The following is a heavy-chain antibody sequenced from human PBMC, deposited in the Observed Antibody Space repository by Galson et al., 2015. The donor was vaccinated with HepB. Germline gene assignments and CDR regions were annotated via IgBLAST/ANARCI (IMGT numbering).Heavy chain of an antibody. CDR3: VRAYDSSGYYYPRDYYYYYMDV. V-gene: IGHV3-48*02. CDR2: ISSSSSTI. CDR1: GFTFSSYS. J-gene: IGHJ6*03. D-gene: IGHD3-22*01. Sequence: SLRLSCAASGFTFSSYSMNWVRQAPGKGLEWVSYISSSSSTIYYADSVKGRFTISRDNAKNSLYLQMNSLRDEDTAVYYCVRAYDSSGYYYPRDYYYYYMDVWGKGTTVTVSS.